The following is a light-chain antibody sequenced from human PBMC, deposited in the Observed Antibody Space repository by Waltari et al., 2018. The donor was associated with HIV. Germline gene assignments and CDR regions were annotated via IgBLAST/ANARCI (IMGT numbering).Light chain of an antibody. J-gene: IGKJ4*02. V-gene: IGKV2D-29*01. CDR1: PSLLLSDGQTY. CDR2: EVS. Sequence: DIVLTQTPLALSVTPGQPASISCNSSPSLLLSDGQTYLYWYLQKPGQPPQVLIYEVSKRFVGVAARVSGSGSRTDWTMKTRRVEAEEVGVYYCMQSTQCPLTFGGGTTAEIK. CDR3: MQSTQCPLT.